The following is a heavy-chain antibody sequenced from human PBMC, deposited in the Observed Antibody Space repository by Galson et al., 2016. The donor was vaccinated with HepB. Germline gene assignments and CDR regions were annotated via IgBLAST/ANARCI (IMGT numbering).Heavy chain of an antibody. J-gene: IGHJ3*02. CDR2: INPSGGST. CDR3: ARVWAPSYGSGNYYSRGVDAFHI. Sequence: SVKVSCKASGYTFTNYYMHWVRQAPGQGLEWMGIINPSGGSTSYAQKFQGRVTMTRDTSTSTVYMELSSLRSEDTAVYYCARVWAPSYGSGNYYSRGVDAFHIWGQGTMVTVSS. CDR1: GYTFTNYY. D-gene: IGHD3-10*01. V-gene: IGHV1-46*01.